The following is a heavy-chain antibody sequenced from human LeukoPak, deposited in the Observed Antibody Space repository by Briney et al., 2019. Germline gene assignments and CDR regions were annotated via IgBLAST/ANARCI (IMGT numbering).Heavy chain of an antibody. CDR2: ISSSSSYI. Sequence: GGSLRLSCAASGFTFSSYSMNWVRQAPGKGLEWVSSISSSSSYIYYADSVKGRFTISRDNAKNSLYLQMNSLRAEDTAVYYCARVEGYCSGGSCYPYYYMDVWGKGTTVTVSS. CDR1: GFTFSSYS. D-gene: IGHD2-15*01. J-gene: IGHJ6*03. CDR3: ARVEGYCSGGSCYPYYYMDV. V-gene: IGHV3-21*01.